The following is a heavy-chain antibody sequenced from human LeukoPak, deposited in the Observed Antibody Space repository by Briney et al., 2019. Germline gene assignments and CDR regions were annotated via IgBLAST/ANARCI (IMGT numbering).Heavy chain of an antibody. CDR2: IYPGDSEP. CDR3: ARRPPPDYGSGSVNYFFDY. Sequence: GESLKISCKGSGYIFTNYCIAGVRQMPGKGLEWMGIIYPGDSEPRNSPSFQGQVPISAEKSISPAFLQWSSLKASDTAINYCARRPPPDYGSGSVNYFFDYWGQGTLVTVSS. CDR1: GYIFTNYC. D-gene: IGHD3-10*01. V-gene: IGHV5-51*01. J-gene: IGHJ4*02.